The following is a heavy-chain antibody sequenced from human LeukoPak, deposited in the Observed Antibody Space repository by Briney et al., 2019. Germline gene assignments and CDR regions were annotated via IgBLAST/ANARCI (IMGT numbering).Heavy chain of an antibody. J-gene: IGHJ4*02. CDR3: ATQKTVTRPFDY. CDR1: GGTFSSYA. D-gene: IGHD5-18*01. Sequence: KVSCKASGGTFSSYAISWVRQAPGQGLEWMGIIYPGDSDTRYSPSFQGQVTISADKSISTAYLQWSSLKASDTAMYYCATQKTVTRPFDYWGQGTLVTVSS. CDR2: IYPGDSDT. V-gene: IGHV5-51*01.